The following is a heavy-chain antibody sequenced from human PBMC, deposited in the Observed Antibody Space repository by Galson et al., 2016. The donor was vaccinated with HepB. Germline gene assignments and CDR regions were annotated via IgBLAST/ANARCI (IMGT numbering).Heavy chain of an antibody. D-gene: IGHD2-15*01. CDR3: ARDYCSGGSCSPGKY. CDR1: AVSISSYY. Sequence: SETLSLTCTVSAVSISSYYWSWIRQPAGKGLEWVGRIDTSGSTTYTPSLKNRVTMSVDTSKNQFSLKLSSATAADTAVYYCARDYCSGGSCSPGKYWGQGTLVTVSS. V-gene: IGHV4-4*07. J-gene: IGHJ4*02. CDR2: IDTSGST.